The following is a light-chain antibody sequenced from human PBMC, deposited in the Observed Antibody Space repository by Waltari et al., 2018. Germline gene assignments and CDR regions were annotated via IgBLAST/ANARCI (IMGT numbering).Light chain of an antibody. Sequence: VLTQTPLSSPVTLGQPASISCKSRESLVHGDGNTYLSWLQQRPGQPPRLLIYKTSKRLSGVPDRFSGSGTGTDFTRKISRVEAEDVGVYYCLQVTHMPPTFGGGTKVEIK. CDR3: LQVTHMPPT. V-gene: IGKV2-24*01. CDR2: KTS. CDR1: ESLVHGDGNTY. J-gene: IGKJ4*01.